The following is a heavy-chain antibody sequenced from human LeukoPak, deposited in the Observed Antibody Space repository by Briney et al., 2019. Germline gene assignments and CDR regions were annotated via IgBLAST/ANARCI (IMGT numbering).Heavy chain of an antibody. CDR2: MKPDASHI. J-gene: IGHJ4*02. V-gene: IGHV3-7*01. CDR3: VRDSRTYGYF. CDR1: GLSFSNFW. Sequence: GGSLRLSCAASGLSFSNFWMAWVRQRPGEGLEWVANMKPDASHISYVDSVEGRFTISRDNAKNSLYLQMASLRAEDTAVYYCVRDSRTYGYFWGRGTLVTVSS. D-gene: IGHD3-10*01.